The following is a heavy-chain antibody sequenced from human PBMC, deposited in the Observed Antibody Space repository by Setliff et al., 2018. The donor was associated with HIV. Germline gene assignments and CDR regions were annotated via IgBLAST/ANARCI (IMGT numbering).Heavy chain of an antibody. CDR1: GYSISSGFY. D-gene: IGHD4-17*01. Sequence: SETLSLTCNVSGYSISSGFYWGWIRQPPGKGLEWIGYIYHAGNTYYNPSLKSRVTISVDTSKNQISLRLNSLTAADTAVYYCARGTTLNVVPDAFDIWGQGTMVTVSS. CDR2: IYHAGNT. CDR3: ARGTTLNVVPDAFDI. J-gene: IGHJ3*02. V-gene: IGHV4-38-2*02.